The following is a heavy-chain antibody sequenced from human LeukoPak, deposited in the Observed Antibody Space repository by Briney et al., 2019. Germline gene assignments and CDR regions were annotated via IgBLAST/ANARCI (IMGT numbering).Heavy chain of an antibody. Sequence: SVKVSCKASGGTFSSYAISWVRQAPGQGLEWMGRIIPILGIANYAQKFQGRVTITADKSTSTAHMELSSLRSEDTAVYYCARYYGSGSYYFDYWGQGTLVTVSS. D-gene: IGHD3-10*01. CDR2: IIPILGIA. V-gene: IGHV1-69*04. J-gene: IGHJ4*02. CDR3: ARYYGSGSYYFDY. CDR1: GGTFSSYA.